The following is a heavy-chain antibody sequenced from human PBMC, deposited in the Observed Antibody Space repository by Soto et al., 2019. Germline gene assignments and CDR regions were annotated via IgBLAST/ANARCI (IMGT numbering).Heavy chain of an antibody. CDR2: INHSGST. V-gene: IGHV4-34*01. CDR1: GGSFSGYY. Sequence: SETLSLTCAVDGGSFSGYYWSWIRQPPGKGLEWIGEINHSGSTNYNPSLKSRVTMSVDTSKNQISLKLSSVTAADTAVYYCARVPPRYSKTYDYWGQGTLVTSPQ. CDR3: ARVPPRYSKTYDY. J-gene: IGHJ4*02. D-gene: IGHD6-13*01.